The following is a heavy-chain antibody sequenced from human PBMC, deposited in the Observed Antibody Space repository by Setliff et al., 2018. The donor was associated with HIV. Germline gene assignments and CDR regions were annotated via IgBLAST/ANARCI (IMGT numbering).Heavy chain of an antibody. Sequence: PGGSLRLSCAASGFSFSDYYMTWVRQAPGRGLEWVSYITSSGTTTLYGDSMRGRFTASRDNAESSMYLQMNNLRAEDTAVYYCARVADGYNSYFDYWGQGTVVTVSS. CDR1: GFSFSDYY. CDR2: ITSSGTTT. CDR3: ARVADGYNSYFDY. V-gene: IGHV3-11*04. J-gene: IGHJ4*02. D-gene: IGHD5-18*01.